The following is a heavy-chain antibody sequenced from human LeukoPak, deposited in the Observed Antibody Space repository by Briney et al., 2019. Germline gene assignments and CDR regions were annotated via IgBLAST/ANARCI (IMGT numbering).Heavy chain of an antibody. D-gene: IGHD2-2*01. V-gene: IGHV3-23*01. Sequence: PGGSLRLSCAASGFTFSDYYMSWIRQAPGKGLEWVSAISGSGGSTYYADSVKGRFTISRDNSKNTLYLQMNSLRAEDAAVYYCAKDRRYCSSTSCWTPFDYWGQGTLVTVSS. J-gene: IGHJ4*02. CDR1: GFTFSDYY. CDR3: AKDRRYCSSTSCWTPFDY. CDR2: ISGSGGST.